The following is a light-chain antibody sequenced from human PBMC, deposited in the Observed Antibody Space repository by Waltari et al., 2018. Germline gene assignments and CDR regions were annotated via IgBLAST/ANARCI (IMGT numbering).Light chain of an antibody. J-gene: IGLJ2*01. Sequence: SALTHPASVSRSPGQSSTISPSGISSESDVYTSNLFSWFNQPPGKAPKLVIYDIKNRPSGVSDRFSGSRSGNTASLTISRLQSEDEADYYCTSYTDNSVIFGGGTKLTVL. CDR2: DIK. CDR3: TSYTDNSVI. CDR1: SSESDVYTSNL. V-gene: IGLV2-14*03.